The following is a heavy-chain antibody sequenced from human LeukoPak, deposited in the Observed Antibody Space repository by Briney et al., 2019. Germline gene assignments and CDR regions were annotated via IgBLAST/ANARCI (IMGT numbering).Heavy chain of an antibody. CDR1: GYTFTGYY. CDR3: ARDPREVYYGMDV. Sequence: GASVKVSCKASGYTFTGYYMHWVRQAPGQGLEWMGWINPNRGGTNYAQKFQGRVTMTRDTSISTAYMELSRLRSDDTAVYYCARDPREVYYGMDVWGQGTTVTVSS. J-gene: IGHJ6*02. V-gene: IGHV1-2*02. CDR2: INPNRGGT.